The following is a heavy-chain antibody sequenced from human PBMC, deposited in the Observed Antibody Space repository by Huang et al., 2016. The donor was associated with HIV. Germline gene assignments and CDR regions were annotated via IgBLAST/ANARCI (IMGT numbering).Heavy chain of an antibody. V-gene: IGHV3-30-3*01. D-gene: IGHD6-19*01. CDR3: ARALAIAVFDS. CDR1: GFLFSTYA. CDR2: MSYDGSNK. Sequence: QVQLVESGGGVVQPGRSLRLSCAASGFLFSTYAIHWVRQAPDKGLECVAVMSYDGSNKFFADSVKGRFTIARDNSKNTAHLQMNSLRPDDTAVYFCARALAIAVFDSWGQGTLVTVSS. J-gene: IGHJ4*02.